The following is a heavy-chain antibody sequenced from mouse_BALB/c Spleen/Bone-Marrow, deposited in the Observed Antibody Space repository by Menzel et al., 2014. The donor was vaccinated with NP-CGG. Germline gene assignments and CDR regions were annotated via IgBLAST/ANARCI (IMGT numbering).Heavy chain of an antibody. V-gene: IGHV7-3*02. CDR1: GFTFTDHY. CDR2: IRNKANGYTT. J-gene: IGHJ2*01. Sequence: EVKLVESGGGLVQPGGSLRLSCAPSGFTFTDHYMNWVRQPPGKALEWLAFIRNKANGYTTEYSASVKGRFTISRDISQSILYLQMNTLRPEDSATYYCAGDMGGLLFDSWGQGTTLSVSS. D-gene: IGHD1-1*01. CDR3: AGDMGGLLFDS.